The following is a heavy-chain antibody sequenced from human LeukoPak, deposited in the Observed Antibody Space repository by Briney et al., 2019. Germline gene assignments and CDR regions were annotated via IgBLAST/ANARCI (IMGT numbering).Heavy chain of an antibody. CDR1: GYGFTRYW. Sequence: GESLKISCKGSGYGFTRYWIGWVRQMPGKGLEWMGIIYPGDSDTRYSPSFQGQVTISADKSISTAYLQWSGLKASDTAMYYCARTKGFGELLSPFDYWGQGTLVTVSS. J-gene: IGHJ4*02. CDR2: IYPGDSDT. V-gene: IGHV5-51*01. CDR3: ARTKGFGELLSPFDY. D-gene: IGHD3-10*01.